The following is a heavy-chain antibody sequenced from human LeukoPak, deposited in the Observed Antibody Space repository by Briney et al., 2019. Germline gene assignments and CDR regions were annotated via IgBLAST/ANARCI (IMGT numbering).Heavy chain of an antibody. CDR3: ARKQFYGSGSSIDY. V-gene: IGHV5-51*01. CDR2: IYVGDSDT. J-gene: IGHJ4*02. CDR1: GYSSTSYR. D-gene: IGHD3-10*01. Sequence: GESLKISCKGSGYSSTSYRIGWVRQMPGKGLEWMGIIYVGDSDTRYSPSFQGQVTISADKSISTAYLQWNSLKASDTAMYYCARKQFYGSGSSIDYWGQGTLVTVSS.